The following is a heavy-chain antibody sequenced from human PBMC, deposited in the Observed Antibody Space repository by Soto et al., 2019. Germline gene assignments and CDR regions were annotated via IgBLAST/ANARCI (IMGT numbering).Heavy chain of an antibody. Sequence: QVQLQQSRAGLLKPSETLSLTCAVYVGSFSGYYWSWIRQPPGKGLEWIGEINHSGSTNHDPSLKSRVNISVDTSKNQFSLKLSSVTAAATAVYYCARGLSRFGELSLFAYWGQGTLVTVSS. J-gene: IGHJ4*02. D-gene: IGHD3-16*02. V-gene: IGHV4-34*01. CDR1: VGSFSGYY. CDR3: ARGLSRFGELSLFAY. CDR2: INHSGST.